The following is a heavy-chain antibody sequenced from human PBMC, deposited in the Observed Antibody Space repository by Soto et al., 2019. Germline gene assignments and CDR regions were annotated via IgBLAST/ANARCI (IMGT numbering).Heavy chain of an antibody. D-gene: IGHD6-13*01. V-gene: IGHV4-39*01. CDR3: ARSSSSWGYYYGMGV. CDR2: IYYSGST. Sequence: SDTLSLTCTVSGGSISSSSYYWGWIRQPPGKGLEWIGSIYYSGSTYYNPSLKSRVTISVDTSKNQFSLKLSSVTAADTAVYYCARSSSSWGYYYGMGVWGQGTTVTVSS. CDR1: GGSISSSSYY. J-gene: IGHJ6*02.